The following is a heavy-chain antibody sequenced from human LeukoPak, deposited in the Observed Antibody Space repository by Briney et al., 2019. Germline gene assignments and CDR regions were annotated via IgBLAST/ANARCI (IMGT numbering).Heavy chain of an antibody. CDR1: GLTVSEFW. Sequence: YPGGSLRLSCAASGLTVSEFWIHWVRQPPGKGLVCVAVVKGDGRTTIYAVSVKGRFTISRDNPKNTLYLHVNSLRADDSGVYYCATGHSYGYDYWGQGVLVTVSS. CDR2: VKGDGRTT. CDR3: ATGHSYGYDY. J-gene: IGHJ4*02. D-gene: IGHD5-18*01. V-gene: IGHV3-74*01.